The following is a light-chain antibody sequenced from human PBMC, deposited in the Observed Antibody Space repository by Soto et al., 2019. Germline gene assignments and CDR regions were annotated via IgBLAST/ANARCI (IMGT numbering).Light chain of an antibody. Sequence: HSVLTQPPSASGTPGQRVSISCSGFSSNIGTNTVNWYQHLPGTAPKLLIFSNDERPSGVPDRFSGSKSGTSASLAISGLQSDDEADYYCATWDDSLNGVVFGGGTKVTVL. CDR3: ATWDDSLNGVV. J-gene: IGLJ2*01. CDR1: SSNIGTNT. V-gene: IGLV1-44*01. CDR2: SND.